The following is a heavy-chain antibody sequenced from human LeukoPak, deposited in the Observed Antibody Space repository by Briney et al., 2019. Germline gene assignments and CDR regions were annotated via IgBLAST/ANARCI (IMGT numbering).Heavy chain of an antibody. Sequence: GASVKVSCKASGYTFTSYAMHWVRQAPGQRLEWMGWINAGNGNTKYSQKFQGRVTITRDTSASTAYMVLSSLRSEDTAVYYCAGAPYYYDSSGYYSWGQGTLVTVSS. V-gene: IGHV1-3*01. J-gene: IGHJ4*02. CDR3: AGAPYYYDSSGYYS. D-gene: IGHD3-22*01. CDR1: GYTFTSYA. CDR2: INAGNGNT.